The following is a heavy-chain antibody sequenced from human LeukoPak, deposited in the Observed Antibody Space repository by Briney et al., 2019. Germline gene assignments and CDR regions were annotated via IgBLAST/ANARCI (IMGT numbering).Heavy chain of an antibody. V-gene: IGHV4-59*01. Sequence: NSSETLSLTCTVSGGSISSYYWSWIRQPPGKGLEWLGYIYYSGSTNYNPSLKSRVTISADTSKNQFSLKLSSVTAADTAVYYCARDPGYYDSSGYLIYWYFDLWGRGTLVTVSS. J-gene: IGHJ2*01. CDR3: ARDPGYYDSSGYLIYWYFDL. CDR1: GGSISSYY. CDR2: IYYSGST. D-gene: IGHD3-22*01.